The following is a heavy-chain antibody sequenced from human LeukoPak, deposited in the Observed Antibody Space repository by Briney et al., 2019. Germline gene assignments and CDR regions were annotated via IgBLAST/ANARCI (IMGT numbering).Heavy chain of an antibody. J-gene: IGHJ4*02. D-gene: IGHD2-2*02. V-gene: IGHV1-2*06. CDR2: INPNSGGT. CDR3: ARGCSSTSCYTEFDY. CDR1: GYTFTGYY. Sequence: ASVKVSCKASGYTFTGYYMHWVRQAPGQGLEWMGRINPNSGGTNYAQKFQGRVTMTRDTSISTAYMELSRLRSDDMAVYYCARGCSSTSCYTEFDYWGQGTLVTVSS.